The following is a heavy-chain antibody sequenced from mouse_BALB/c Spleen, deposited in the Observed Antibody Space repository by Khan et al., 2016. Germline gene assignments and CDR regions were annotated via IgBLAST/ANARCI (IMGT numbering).Heavy chain of an antibody. J-gene: IGHJ2*01. D-gene: IGHD1-2*01. V-gene: IGHV3-2*02. Sequence: VQLKESGPGLVKPSQSLSLTCTVTGYSITSGYGWNWIRQFPGNKLEWMGYISYSGSTNYKPSLKSRISITRNTHKNQFFLQLNSVTTDDTATYYCARTARIKYWGQGTTLTVSS. CDR1: GYSITSGYG. CDR2: ISYSGST. CDR3: ARTARIKY.